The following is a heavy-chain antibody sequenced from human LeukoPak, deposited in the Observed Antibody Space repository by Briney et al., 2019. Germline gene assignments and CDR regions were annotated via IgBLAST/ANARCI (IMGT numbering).Heavy chain of an antibody. CDR2: ISWNSGDI. CDR3: VKSGGYATAIRYFDL. CDR1: GFSFGGYA. Sequence: GGSLRLSCAASGFSFGGYALHWVRQAPGKGLEWVASISWNSGDIVHADSVKGRFTISRDNAKNSLYLQMDSLRTEDTALYYCVKSGGYATAIRYFDLWGRGTLVTVSS. D-gene: IGHD2-21*02. V-gene: IGHV3-9*01. J-gene: IGHJ2*01.